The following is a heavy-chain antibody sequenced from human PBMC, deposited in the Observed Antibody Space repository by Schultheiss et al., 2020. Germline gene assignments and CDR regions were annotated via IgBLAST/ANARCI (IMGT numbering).Heavy chain of an antibody. D-gene: IGHD7-27*01. Sequence: GGSLRLSCAASGFTFSNAWMSWVRQAPGKGLEWVSSISSSSSYIYYADSVKGRFTISRDNAKNSLYLQTNSLRAEDTAVYYCARPLELGAVPDAFDIWGQGTTVTVSS. CDR3: ARPLELGAVPDAFDI. J-gene: IGHJ3*02. CDR2: ISSSSSYI. CDR1: GFTFSNAW. V-gene: IGHV3-21*01.